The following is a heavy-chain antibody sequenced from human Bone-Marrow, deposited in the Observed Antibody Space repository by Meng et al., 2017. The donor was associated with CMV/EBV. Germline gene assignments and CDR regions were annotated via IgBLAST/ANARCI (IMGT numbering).Heavy chain of an antibody. CDR1: GFTFGSCA. J-gene: IGHJ4*02. V-gene: IGHV3-23*01. Sequence: GFTFGSCAMNWVRQVPEKGLEWVSTISGSGSSTYCADSVKERFTISRDNSKNTLYLQMNSLRAEDTAVYYCAKSLDPRTIFPMIFDYWGQGTLVTVSS. D-gene: IGHD3-9*01. CDR2: ISGSGSST. CDR3: AKSLDPRTIFPMIFDY.